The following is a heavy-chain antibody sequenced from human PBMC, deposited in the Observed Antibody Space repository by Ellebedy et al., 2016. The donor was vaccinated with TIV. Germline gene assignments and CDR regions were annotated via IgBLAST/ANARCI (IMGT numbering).Heavy chain of an antibody. D-gene: IGHD3-22*01. J-gene: IGHJ4*02. CDR1: GYTFTSYF. V-gene: IGHV1-46*01. CDR3: ARGDKYYYESSGYYYTY. Sequence: ASVKVSCKASGYTFTSYFMYWVRQAPGQGLEWMGIINPSGGDTHYAQRFQGRVTMTRDTSTSTVYMELSSLRSEDTAVYYCARGDKYYYESSGYYYTYWGQGTLVAVSS. CDR2: INPSGGDT.